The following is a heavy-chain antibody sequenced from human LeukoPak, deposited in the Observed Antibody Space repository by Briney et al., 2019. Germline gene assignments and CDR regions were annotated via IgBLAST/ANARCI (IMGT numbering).Heavy chain of an antibody. Sequence: KSSETLSLTCTVSGGSITSYYWSWIRQPPGKGLEWIGYVSYDGDTNYNPSLKSRVTISKDTSKKQFFLKLKSVTAADTAVYYCARTTTSFGDWGQGTLVIVSS. CDR2: VSYDGDT. D-gene: IGHD2-2*01. CDR3: ARTTTSFGD. J-gene: IGHJ4*02. CDR1: GGSITSYY. V-gene: IGHV4-59*01.